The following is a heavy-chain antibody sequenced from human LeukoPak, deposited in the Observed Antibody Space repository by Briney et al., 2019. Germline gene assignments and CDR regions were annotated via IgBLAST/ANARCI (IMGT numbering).Heavy chain of an antibody. CDR1: DYTFTSYD. J-gene: IGHJ4*02. Sequence: GASVKVSCKASDYTFTSYDITWVRLAPGQGLEWMGWTSAYSGNTNYAQKFQGRVTMTTDTSTSTAYMELRSLRSDDTAVYYCAREGATAGIGINSFDYWGQGTLVTVSS. V-gene: IGHV1-18*01. D-gene: IGHD6-13*01. CDR2: TSAYSGNT. CDR3: AREGATAGIGINSFDY.